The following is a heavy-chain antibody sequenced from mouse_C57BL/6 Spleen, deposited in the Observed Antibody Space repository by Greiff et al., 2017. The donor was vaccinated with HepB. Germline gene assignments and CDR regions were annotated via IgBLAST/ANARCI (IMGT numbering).Heavy chain of an antibody. CDR3: ARWGYGYYDAMDY. J-gene: IGHJ4*01. Sequence: QVQLKESGAELVRPGASVKLSCKASGYTFTDYYINWVKQRPGQGLEWIARIYPGSGNTYYNEKFKGKATLTAEKSSSTAYMQLSSLTSEDSAVYFCARWGYGYYDAMDYWGQGTSVTVSS. CDR2: IYPGSGNT. D-gene: IGHD2-2*01. CDR1: GYTFTDYY. V-gene: IGHV1-76*01.